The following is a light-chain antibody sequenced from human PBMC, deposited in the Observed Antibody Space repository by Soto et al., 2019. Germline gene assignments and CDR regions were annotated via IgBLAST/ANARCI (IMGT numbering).Light chain of an antibody. CDR2: AAS. Sequence: DIPMTQSPSSLSASIGDRVTITCRASQSIATYVNWFQQKPGKAPKLLINAASSLQSGVPSRFSGSGSGTDFSLTISGLQPDDFATYYWQQIFETPPYTFGQGTKLEIK. J-gene: IGKJ2*01. V-gene: IGKV1-39*01. CDR3: QQIFETPPYT. CDR1: QSIATY.